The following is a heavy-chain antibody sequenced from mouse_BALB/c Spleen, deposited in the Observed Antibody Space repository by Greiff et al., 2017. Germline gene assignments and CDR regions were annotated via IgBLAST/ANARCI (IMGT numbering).Heavy chain of an antibody. D-gene: IGHD2-3*01. CDR2: INPSTGYT. CDR1: GYTFTSYW. J-gene: IGHJ2*01. V-gene: IGHV1-7*01. CDR3: ASSDGYYDY. Sequence: QVQLQQSGAELAKPGASVKMSCKASGYTFTSYWMHWVKQRPGQGLEWIGYINPSTGYTEYNQKFKDKATLTADKSSSTAYMQLSSLTSEDSAVYYCASSDGYYDYWGQGTTLTVSS.